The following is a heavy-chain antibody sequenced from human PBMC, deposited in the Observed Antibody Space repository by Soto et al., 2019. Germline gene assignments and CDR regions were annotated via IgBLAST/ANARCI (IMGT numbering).Heavy chain of an antibody. V-gene: IGHV3-73*02. CDR1: GFTFSGST. CDR2: IRSKANDYAT. Sequence: EVQLVQSGGGLVQPGGSLKLSCAASGFTFSGSTVHWVRQASGEGLQWVGRIRSKANDYATTYIASVKGRFTISRDDSRNMAYLQMSDLKTEDTAVYYCTGGYCTGGTCYSGYFQHWGQGALVTVFS. CDR3: TGGYCTGGTCYSGYFQH. D-gene: IGHD2-15*01. J-gene: IGHJ1*01.